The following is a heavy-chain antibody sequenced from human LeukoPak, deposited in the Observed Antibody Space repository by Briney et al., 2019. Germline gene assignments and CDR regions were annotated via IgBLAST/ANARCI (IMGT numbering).Heavy chain of an antibody. J-gene: IGHJ4*02. CDR1: GFTFSSYA. CDR3: AKDEERMGSWYSIPINYFDY. V-gene: IGHV3-23*01. CDR2: ISGSGGST. D-gene: IGHD6-13*01. Sequence: PGGSLRLSCAASGFTFSSYAMSWVRQAPGKGLEWVSAISGSGGSTYYADSVKGRFTISRDNSKNTLYLQMNSLRAEDTAVYYCAKDEERMGSWYSIPINYFDYWGQGTLVTVSS.